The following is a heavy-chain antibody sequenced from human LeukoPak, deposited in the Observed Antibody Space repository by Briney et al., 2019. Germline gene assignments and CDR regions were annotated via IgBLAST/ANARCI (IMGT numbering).Heavy chain of an antibody. J-gene: IGHJ6*03. CDR2: INAGNGNT. Sequence: ASVKVSCKASGYTFTGYAMHWVRQAPGQRLEWMGWINAGNGNTKYSQKFQGRVTITRDTSASTAYMELSSLRSEDTAVYYCARDYLPSGYHNYYYYYMDVWGKGTTVTVSS. V-gene: IGHV1-3*01. CDR1: GYTFTGYA. CDR3: ARDYLPSGYHNYYYYYMDV. D-gene: IGHD3-3*01.